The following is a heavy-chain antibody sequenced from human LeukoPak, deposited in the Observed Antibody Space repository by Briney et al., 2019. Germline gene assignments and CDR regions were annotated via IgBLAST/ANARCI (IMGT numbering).Heavy chain of an antibody. D-gene: IGHD3-10*01. CDR1: GFTFSSYS. V-gene: IGHV3-21*01. Sequence: GGSLRLSCAASGFTFSSYSMNWVRQAPGKGLEWVSSISSSSSYIYYADSVKGRFTISRDNAKNSLYLQMNSLRAEDTAVYYCARHYIWFGEFPLDAFDIWGQGTMVTVSS. CDR3: ARHYIWFGEFPLDAFDI. CDR2: ISSSSSYI. J-gene: IGHJ3*02.